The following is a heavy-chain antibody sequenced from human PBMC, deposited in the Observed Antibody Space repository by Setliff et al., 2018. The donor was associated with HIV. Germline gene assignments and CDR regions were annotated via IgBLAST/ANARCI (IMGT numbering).Heavy chain of an antibody. CDR2: IIPIFGPT. CDR1: GGTFSSYA. CDR3: ARERSYGVNRPFDY. Sequence: ASVKVSCKASGGTFSSYAISWVRQAPGQGLEWMGGIIPIFGPTNYAQKFQGRVTITADESTTTAYMELSSLRSEDTAVYYCARERSYGVNRPFDYWGQGTLVTVS. J-gene: IGHJ4*02. D-gene: IGHD1-26*01. V-gene: IGHV1-69*13.